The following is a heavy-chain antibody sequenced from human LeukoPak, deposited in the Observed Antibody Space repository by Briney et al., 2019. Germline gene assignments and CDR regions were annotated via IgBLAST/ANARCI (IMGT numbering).Heavy chain of an antibody. V-gene: IGHV4-59*06. CDR2: IYYSGST. CDR1: GGSISSYY. J-gene: IGHJ5*02. D-gene: IGHD1-1*01. Sequence: PSETLSLTCTVSGGSISSYYWSWIRQPPGKGLEWIGYIYYSGSTYYNPSLKSRVTISVDTSKNQFSLKLSSVTAADTAVYYCAREFPRDGSVGWKNWFDPWGQGTLVTVSS. CDR3: AREFPRDGSVGWKNWFDP.